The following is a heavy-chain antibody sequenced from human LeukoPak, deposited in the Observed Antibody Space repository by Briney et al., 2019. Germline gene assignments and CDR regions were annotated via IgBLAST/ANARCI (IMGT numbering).Heavy chain of an antibody. D-gene: IGHD3-10*01. CDR3: ARNYGSGSYSSFDY. CDR1: GASISSYH. J-gene: IGHJ4*02. V-gene: IGHV4-4*07. Sequence: SETLSLTCTVSGASISSYHWSWIRQPAGKGLEWIGRIYTSGSTYYNPSLKSRVTMSVDTSKNQFSLNLSSVTAADTAVYYCARNYGSGSYSSFDYWGQGTLVTVSS. CDR2: IYTSGST.